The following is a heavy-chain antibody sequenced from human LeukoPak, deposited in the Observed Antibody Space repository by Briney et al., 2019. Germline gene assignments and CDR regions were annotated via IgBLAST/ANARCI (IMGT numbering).Heavy chain of an antibody. CDR3: AKVPHQYCGGDCYSDY. V-gene: IGHV3-23*01. CDR2: ISGSGGST. J-gene: IGHJ4*02. Sequence: GGSLRLSCAAPGFTFSSYAMSWVRQAPGKGLEWVSAISGSGGSTYYADSVKGRFTISRDNSKNTLYLQMNSLRAEDTAVYYCAKVPHQYCGGDCYSDYWGQGTLVTVSS. CDR1: GFTFSSYA. D-gene: IGHD2-21*01.